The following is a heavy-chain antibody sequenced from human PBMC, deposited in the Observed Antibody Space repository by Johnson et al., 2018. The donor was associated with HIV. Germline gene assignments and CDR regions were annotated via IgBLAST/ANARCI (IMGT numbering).Heavy chain of an antibody. J-gene: IGHJ3*01. CDR2: IWYDGHFT. D-gene: IGHD1-26*01. V-gene: IGHV3-33*06. Sequence: VQLVESGGGVVRPGRSLRLSCVASGFSFSAYAIHWVRQAPGQGLEWVAVIWYDGHFTYYGESVKGRFTISRDNSKNTVFLEMNSLTAEYTGLYYCVKDGAHSGSHHDAFDVWGRGTVVTVSS. CDR1: GFSFSAYA. CDR3: VKDGAHSGSHHDAFDV.